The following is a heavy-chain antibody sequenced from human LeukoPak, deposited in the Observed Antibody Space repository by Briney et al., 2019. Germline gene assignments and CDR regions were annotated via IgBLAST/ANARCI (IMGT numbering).Heavy chain of an antibody. CDR2: ISGSGGST. CDR3: AKSPRGGNLLWDY. V-gene: IGHV3-23*01. D-gene: IGHD4-23*01. Sequence: PGGSLRLSCAASGFTFSSYAMSWVRQAPGEGLEWVSAISGSGGSTYYADSVKGRFTISRDNSKNTLYLQLNSLRAEGPAVYYFAKSPRGGNLLWDYWGQGTLVTVSS. CDR1: GFTFSSYA. J-gene: IGHJ4*02.